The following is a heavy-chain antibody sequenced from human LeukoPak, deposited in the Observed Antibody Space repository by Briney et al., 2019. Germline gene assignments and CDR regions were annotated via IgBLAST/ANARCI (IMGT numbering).Heavy chain of an antibody. V-gene: IGHV3-21*01. CDR2: ISSSSSYI. D-gene: IGHD6-25*01. CDR1: GFTFSSYA. CDR3: AREGYSRASYYYYMDV. J-gene: IGHJ6*03. Sequence: GGSLRLSCAASGFTFSSYAMSWVRQAPGKGLEWVSSISSSSSYIYYADSVKGRFTISRDNAKNSLYLQMNSLRAEDTAVYYCAREGYSRASYYYYMDVWGKGTTVTVSS.